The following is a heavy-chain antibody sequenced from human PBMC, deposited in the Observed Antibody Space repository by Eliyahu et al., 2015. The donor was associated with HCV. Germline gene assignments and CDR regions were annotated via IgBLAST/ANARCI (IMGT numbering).Heavy chain of an antibody. J-gene: IGHJ4*02. Sequence: QVQLVESGGGVVQPGRSLRLSCAASGFIFXSYGIHWVRQAPGKGLEGVAAISSDGSYQYYANSVKGRFTISRDNSKNTLYLQMNSLRAEETAVYYCARGRVSSQDPEFDYWGQGTLVTVSS. CDR2: ISSDGSYQ. CDR1: GFIFXSYG. D-gene: IGHD6-13*01. CDR3: ARGRVSSQDPEFDY. V-gene: IGHV3-30*03.